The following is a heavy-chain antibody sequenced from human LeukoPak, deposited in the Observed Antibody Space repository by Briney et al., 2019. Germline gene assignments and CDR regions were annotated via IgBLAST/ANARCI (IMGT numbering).Heavy chain of an antibody. D-gene: IGHD2-15*01. J-gene: IGHJ5*02. Sequence: SETLSLTCSVSGDSISSGVHYWSWVRQPPGKGLEWIGYISHDEITDYNPSLKSRVTISVDTSKNQFSLKLSSVTAADTAVYYCARVKSLSGRLRHNWFDPWGQGTLVTVSS. CDR3: ARVKSLSGRLRHNWFDP. CDR1: GDSISSGVHY. V-gene: IGHV4-30-2*01. CDR2: ISHDEIT.